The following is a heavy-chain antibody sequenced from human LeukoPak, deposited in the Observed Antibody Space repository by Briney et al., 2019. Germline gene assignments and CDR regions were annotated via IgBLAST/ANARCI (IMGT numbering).Heavy chain of an antibody. J-gene: IGHJ4*02. CDR1: GFHFDAYA. CDR2: ISWNSGKM. Sequence: GRSLRLSCAASGFHFDAYAMHWDRQAPGKGLEWVSGISWNSGKMAYADSVKGRFTISRDNAENSLYLQMTSLRPEDMALYYCARSADFWSGLDFWGQGTLVTVSS. CDR3: ARSADFWSGLDF. D-gene: IGHD3-3*01. V-gene: IGHV3-9*03.